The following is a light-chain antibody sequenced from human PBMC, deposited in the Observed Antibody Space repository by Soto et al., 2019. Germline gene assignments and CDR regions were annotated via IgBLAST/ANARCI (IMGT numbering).Light chain of an antibody. CDR3: QEYTGAPYT. J-gene: IGKJ2*01. Sequence: DIQMTQSPSSLSASVGDRVTISCRASQGIGNYLAWYQQKPGKVPELLIYDASTLQLGVPSRFNGSRSGTDFTLTISSLQPEDAATYFCQEYTGAPYTFGQGTKLEIK. V-gene: IGKV1-27*01. CDR1: QGIGNY. CDR2: DAS.